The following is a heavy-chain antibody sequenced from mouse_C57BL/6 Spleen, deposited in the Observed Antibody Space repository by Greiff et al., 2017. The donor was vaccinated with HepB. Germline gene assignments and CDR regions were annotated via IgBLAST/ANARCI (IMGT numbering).Heavy chain of an antibody. J-gene: IGHJ1*03. V-gene: IGHV1-64*01. CDR3: ARGLITTVPHWYFDV. D-gene: IGHD1-1*01. CDR2: IHPNSGST. CDR1: GYTFTSYW. Sequence: VQLQQPGAELVKPGASVKLSCKASGYTFTSYWMHWVKQRPGQGLEWIGMIHPNSGSTNYNEKFKSKATLTVDKSSSTAYMQLSSLTSEDSAVYYCARGLITTVPHWYFDVWGTGTTVTVSS.